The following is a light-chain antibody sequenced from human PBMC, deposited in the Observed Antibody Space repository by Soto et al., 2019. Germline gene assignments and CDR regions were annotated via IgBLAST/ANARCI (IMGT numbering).Light chain of an antibody. Sequence: IQMTQSPSMVSASVGDKVIITCRASQHIRDLVAWYRQRPGKAPELLIYKASHLQTGVPSSFSGNGFGTAFTLACTSLQPDDLATYYCQHSDHYPWTCAQGTKVEV. CDR1: QHIRDL. CDR3: QHSDHYPWT. V-gene: IGKV1-5*03. CDR2: KAS. J-gene: IGKJ1*01.